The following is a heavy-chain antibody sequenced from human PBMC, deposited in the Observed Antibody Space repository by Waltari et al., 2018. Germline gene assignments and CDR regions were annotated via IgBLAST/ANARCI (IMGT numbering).Heavy chain of an antibody. D-gene: IGHD1-26*01. Sequence: EVQLVQSGAEVKKPGESLKISCKGSGYSFTSYWIGWVRQMPGKGLEWMGIIYPGDSETTYSPSFQGQVTISADKSISTAYLQWSSLKASDTAMYCCARLLRGSYYVAKFGPFDYWGQGTLVTVSS. CDR3: ARLLRGSYYVAKFGPFDY. CDR2: IYPGDSET. CDR1: GYSFTSYW. J-gene: IGHJ4*02. V-gene: IGHV5-51*03.